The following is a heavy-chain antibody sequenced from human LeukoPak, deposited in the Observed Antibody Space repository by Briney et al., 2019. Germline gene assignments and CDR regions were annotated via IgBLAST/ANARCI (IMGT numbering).Heavy chain of an antibody. CDR3: ARVDYGGYSKAFDY. CDR2: IYHSGST. J-gene: IGHJ4*02. V-gene: IGHV4-4*02. D-gene: IGHD4-23*01. CDR1: GGSISSSNW. Sequence: SETLSLTCAVSGGSISSSNWWSWVRQPPGKGLEWIGEIYHSGSTNYNPSLKSRVTISVDTSKNQFSLNLNSFTAADTAVYYCARVDYGGYSKAFDYWGQGTLVTLSS.